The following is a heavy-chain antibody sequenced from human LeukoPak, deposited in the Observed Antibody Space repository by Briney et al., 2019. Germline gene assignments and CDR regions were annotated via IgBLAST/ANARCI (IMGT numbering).Heavy chain of an antibody. CDR3: ARESGRYQDFFEN. Sequence: GASVNVSCKASGYTFNSYDIHWVRQAPGQRPEWMGGINGGSGRTKYLQKLQGRVTITRDTSANTAFMELSSLRSEDTAVYYCARESGRYQDFFENWGQGTLVTVSS. D-gene: IGHD1-26*01. CDR2: INGGSGRT. J-gene: IGHJ4*02. V-gene: IGHV1-3*01. CDR1: GYTFNSYD.